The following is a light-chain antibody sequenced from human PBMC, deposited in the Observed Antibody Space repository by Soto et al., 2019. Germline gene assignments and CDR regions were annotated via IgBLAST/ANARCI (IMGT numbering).Light chain of an antibody. Sequence: DIPMTQSPSTLSASVGDRVTITCRASQTISSWLAWSQQKPGKATKLLYDTSCILKSGVSSLFSGSGSGTEFTPTISILQADDFTPYCCQQYAYYPRTFGQGTRV. J-gene: IGKJ1*01. CDR3: QQYAYYPRT. CDR2: TSC. V-gene: IGKV1-5*03. CDR1: QTISSW.